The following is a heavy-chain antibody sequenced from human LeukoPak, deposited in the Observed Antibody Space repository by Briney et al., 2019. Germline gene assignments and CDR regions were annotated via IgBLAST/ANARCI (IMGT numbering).Heavy chain of an antibody. CDR2: MNPNSGNT. CDR3: ARGTTVTKY. Sequence: GASVKVSCKASGYTFTGYYMHWVRQAPGQGLEWMGWMNPNSGNTGYAQKFQGRVTMTRNTSISTAYMELSSLRSEDTAVYYCARGTTVTKYWGQGTLVTVSS. D-gene: IGHD4-17*01. J-gene: IGHJ4*02. CDR1: GYTFTGYY. V-gene: IGHV1-8*02.